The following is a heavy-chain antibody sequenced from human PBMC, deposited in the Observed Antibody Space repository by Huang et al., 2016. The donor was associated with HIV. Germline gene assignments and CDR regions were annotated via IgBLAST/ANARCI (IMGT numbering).Heavy chain of an antibody. CDR3: ARGPIRFLAWLLNFDY. CDR1: GFTFSSYG. V-gene: IGHV3-30*03. Sequence: QILLIESGGGVVQPGRSLRLSCAASGFTFSSYGMHWVRQAPGKGLEWVAVISYDEDKKDDADSGRGRFTISRDNSKNTLYLQMNSLRIEDTAVYYCARGPIRFLAWLLNFDYWGQGALVTVSS. CDR2: ISYDEDKK. J-gene: IGHJ4*02. D-gene: IGHD3-3*01.